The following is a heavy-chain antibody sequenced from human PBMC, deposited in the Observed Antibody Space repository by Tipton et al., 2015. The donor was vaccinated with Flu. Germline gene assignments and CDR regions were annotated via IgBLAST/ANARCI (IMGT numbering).Heavy chain of an antibody. D-gene: IGHD4-17*01. J-gene: IGHJ4*02. CDR3: TRYYRDSVSIDY. V-gene: IGHV3-73*01. CDR2: IRSKANDYAT. Sequence: SLRLSCAASGFTFSGSAIHWVRQASGKGLEWVGRIRSKANDYATAYTASVKGRFTISRDDSKNMAYLQMNSLKTEDTAVYYCTRYYRDSVSIDYWGQGTLVTVSS. CDR1: GFTFSGSA.